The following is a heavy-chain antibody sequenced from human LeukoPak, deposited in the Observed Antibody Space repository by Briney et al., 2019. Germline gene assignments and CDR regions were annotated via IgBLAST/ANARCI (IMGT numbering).Heavy chain of an antibody. CDR3: ARAWNYVFF. CDR1: GFTFSSYS. CDR2: ISSSSSTI. Sequence: PGGSLRLSCAASGFTFSSYSMNWVRQAPGKGLEWVSYISSSSSTIYYADSVKGRFTISRDNAKNSLYLQMNSLRAEDTAVYYCARAWNYVFFWGQGTLVTVSS. V-gene: IGHV3-48*01. D-gene: IGHD1-7*01. J-gene: IGHJ4*02.